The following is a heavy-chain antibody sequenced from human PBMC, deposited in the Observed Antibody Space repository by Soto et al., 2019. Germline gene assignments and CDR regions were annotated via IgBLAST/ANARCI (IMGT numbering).Heavy chain of an antibody. CDR2: ISDTGGST. Sequence: GGSLRLSCAASGFTFSSFAMSWVRQAPGKGLEWVSAISDTGGSTYYADSVKGRFTISRDNSKNTLYLQMNSLRVEDTAVYYCAKAMGFRTGVDYWGQGTLVTVSS. CDR3: AKAMGFRTGVDY. J-gene: IGHJ4*02. CDR1: GFTFSSFA. V-gene: IGHV3-23*01. D-gene: IGHD3-10*01.